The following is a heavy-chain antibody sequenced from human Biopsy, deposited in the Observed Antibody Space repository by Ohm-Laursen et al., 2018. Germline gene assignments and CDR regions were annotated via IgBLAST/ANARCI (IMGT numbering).Heavy chain of an antibody. CDR1: GVSISSSTTYY. Sequence: TLSLTCTVSGVSISSSTTYYWAWLRQPSGKGLEWIGSIYNTETTFYNPSLKSRVTISVDTSTNQFSLKVSSVTAADTALYFCARHPTGFWFDPWGHGTLVTVSS. V-gene: IGHV4-39*01. CDR3: ARHPTGFWFDP. CDR2: IYNTETT. J-gene: IGHJ5*02.